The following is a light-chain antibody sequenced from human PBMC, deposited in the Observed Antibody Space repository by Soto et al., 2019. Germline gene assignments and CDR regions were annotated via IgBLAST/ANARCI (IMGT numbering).Light chain of an antibody. CDR1: QGISTW. Sequence: DIQMTQSPSSVSASVGDRVTNSCRASQGISTWLAWYQQKPGEAPKRLIYAASSLHSGLPSRFSGSGSGTEFTLTINSLQPEDFATYYCQQLNSFPLTFGGGTKVDIK. CDR3: QQLNSFPLT. CDR2: AAS. J-gene: IGKJ4*01. V-gene: IGKV1-12*01.